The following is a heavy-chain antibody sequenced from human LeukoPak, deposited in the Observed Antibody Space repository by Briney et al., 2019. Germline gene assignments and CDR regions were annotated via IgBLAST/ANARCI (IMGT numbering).Heavy chain of an antibody. CDR1: GFTFSSYA. D-gene: IGHD1-14*01. V-gene: IGHV3-23*01. CDR3: AKESYTGSEYFQH. CDR2: ISGSGGST. J-gene: IGHJ1*01. Sequence: HTGRSLRLSCAASGFTFSSYAMSWVRQAPGKGLEWVSAISGSGGSTYYADSVKGRFTISRDNSKNTLYLQMNSLRAEDTAVYYCAKESYTGSEYFQHWGQGTLVTVSS.